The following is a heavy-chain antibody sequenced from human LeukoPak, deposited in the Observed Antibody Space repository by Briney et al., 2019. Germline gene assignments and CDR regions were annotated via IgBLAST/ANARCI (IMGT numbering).Heavy chain of an antibody. CDR3: ARPLDSSGYYFDY. V-gene: IGHV5-51*01. Sequence: GESLKISCKGSGYSFTSYWIGWVRQMPGKGLEWMGIIYPGDSDTRYSPSFQGQVNISADKSISTAYLQWSSLKASDTAMYYCARPLDSSGYYFDYWGQGTLVTVSS. D-gene: IGHD3-22*01. J-gene: IGHJ4*02. CDR2: IYPGDSDT. CDR1: GYSFTSYW.